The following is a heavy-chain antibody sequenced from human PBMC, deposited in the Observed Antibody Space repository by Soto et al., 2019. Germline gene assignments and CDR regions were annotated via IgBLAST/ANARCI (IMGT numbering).Heavy chain of an antibody. D-gene: IGHD6-19*01. CDR3: ARAVAVGAHFDY. J-gene: IGHJ4*02. CDR2: INAGNGNT. Sequence: AASVKVSCKASGYTFTGYAMHWVRQAPGQRLEWMGWINAGNGNTKYSQKFQGRVTITRDTSASTAYMELSSLRSEDTAVYYCARAVAVGAHFDYWGQGTLVTVSS. V-gene: IGHV1-3*01. CDR1: GYTFTGYA.